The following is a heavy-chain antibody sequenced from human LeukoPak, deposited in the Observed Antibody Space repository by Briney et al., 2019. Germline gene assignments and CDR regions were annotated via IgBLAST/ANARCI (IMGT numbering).Heavy chain of an antibody. CDR2: MNPNSGTT. CDR3: ARSKSSWYGMGFDY. J-gene: IGHJ4*02. V-gene: IGHV1-8*01. Sequence: ASVKVSCKASGYTFTTSDINWVRQATGQGLEWMGWMNPNSGTTVSAQIFQGRVTMTRNTSIDTAYMELSSLRSEDTAVYYCARSKSSWYGMGFDYWGQGSLVTASS. CDR1: GYTFTTSD. D-gene: IGHD6-13*01.